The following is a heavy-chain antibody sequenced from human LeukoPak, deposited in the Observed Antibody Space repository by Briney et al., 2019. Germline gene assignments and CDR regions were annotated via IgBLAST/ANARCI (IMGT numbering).Heavy chain of an antibody. CDR2: IYYSGST. D-gene: IGHD2-2*02. CDR1: GGSLSSYY. J-gene: IGHJ6*02. V-gene: IGHV4-59*08. CDR3: ARGAYCSSTSCYTPRSWYYYYGMDV. Sequence: SGTLSVTCTVSGGSLSSYYWSWLRQPPAKGLEGIGYIYYSGSTNYNPSLKNRVTISVDMSKNHLSLRLSSVTAADTAVYYCARGAYCSSTSCYTPRSWYYYYGMDVWGQGTTVTVSS.